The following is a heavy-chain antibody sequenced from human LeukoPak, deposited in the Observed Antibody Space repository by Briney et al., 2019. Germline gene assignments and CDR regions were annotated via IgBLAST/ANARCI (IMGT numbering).Heavy chain of an antibody. V-gene: IGHV3-30*19. Sequence: PGRSLRLSCAASGFTFSSYGMHWVRQTPGKGLEWVAVISYDGSNKYYADSVKGRFTISRDNSKNTLYLQMNSLRAEDTAVYYCARDWVVVVPAPMDYWGQGTLVTVSS. CDR1: GFTFSSYG. J-gene: IGHJ4*02. CDR2: ISYDGSNK. CDR3: ARDWVVVVPAPMDY. D-gene: IGHD2-2*01.